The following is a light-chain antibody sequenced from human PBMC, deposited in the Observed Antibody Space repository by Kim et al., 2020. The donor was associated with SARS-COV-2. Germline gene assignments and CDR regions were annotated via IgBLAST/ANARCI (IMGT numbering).Light chain of an antibody. J-gene: IGKJ4*01. CDR2: DAS. CDR3: QQSYSIAPLT. CDR1: QSITNC. V-gene: IGKV1-39*01. Sequence: DIQMTQSPSSLSASVGDRVTITCRASQSITNCLNWYQQKPGKAPKVLIFDASSLQSGVPSRFSGSGSGTDFTLTISSVQPEDFASYYCQQSYSIAPLTLGGGTKVDIK.